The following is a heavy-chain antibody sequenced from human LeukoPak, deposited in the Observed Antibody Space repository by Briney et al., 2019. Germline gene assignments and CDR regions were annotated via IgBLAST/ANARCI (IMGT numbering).Heavy chain of an antibody. CDR2: IYYSGST. D-gene: IGHD2-8*01. Sequence: PSQTLSLTCTVSGGSISSSSYYWGWIRQPPGKGLEWIGSIYYSGSTYYNPSLKSRVTISVDTSKNQFSLKLSSVTAADTAVYYCARGVGLGVIDPFFDYWGQGTLVTVSS. V-gene: IGHV4-39*07. CDR1: GGSISSSSYY. J-gene: IGHJ4*02. CDR3: ARGVGLGVIDPFFDY.